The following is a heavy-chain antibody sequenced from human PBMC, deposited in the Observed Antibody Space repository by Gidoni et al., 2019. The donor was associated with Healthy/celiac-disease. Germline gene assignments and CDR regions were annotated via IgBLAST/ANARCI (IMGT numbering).Heavy chain of an antibody. CDR3: ARDTYYYDSSGYSLFDP. J-gene: IGHJ5*02. CDR1: GGTFSSYA. V-gene: IGHV1-69*01. D-gene: IGHD3-22*01. Sequence: QVQLVQSGAEVKKPGSSVKVSCKASGGTFSSYAISWVRQAPGQGLEWMGGIIPIFGTANYAQKFQGRVTITADESTSTAYMELSSLRSEDTAVYYCARDTYYYDSSGYSLFDPWGQGTLVTVSS. CDR2: IIPIFGTA.